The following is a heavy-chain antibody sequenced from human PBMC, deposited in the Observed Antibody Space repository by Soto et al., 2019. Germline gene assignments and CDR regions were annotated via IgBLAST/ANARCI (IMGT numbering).Heavy chain of an antibody. CDR2: IIPIFGTA. Sequence: SVKVSCTASGGTFSSYAISWVRQAPGQGLEWMGGIIPIFGTANYAQKFQGRVTITADASTTSAYMQLSRLRSEDTAVYYCASWSACGGDCARAPSAWGQGTLVTVSS. CDR1: GGTFSSYA. CDR3: ASWSACGGDCARAPSA. J-gene: IGHJ1*01. D-gene: IGHD2-21*02. V-gene: IGHV1-69*13.